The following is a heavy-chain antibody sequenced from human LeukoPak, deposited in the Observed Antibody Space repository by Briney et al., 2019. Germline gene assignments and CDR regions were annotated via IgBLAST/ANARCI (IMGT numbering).Heavy chain of an antibody. Sequence: PGGSLRLSCAASGFTFSSYSMNWVRQAPGKGLEWVSYISSSSSTIYYADSVKGRFTISRDNAKNSLYLQMNSLRAEDTAVYYCAADPDYDFWSGYYDWGQGTLVTVSS. CDR3: AADPDYDFWSGYYD. V-gene: IGHV3-48*01. CDR2: ISSSSSTI. CDR1: GFTFSSYS. D-gene: IGHD3-3*01. J-gene: IGHJ4*02.